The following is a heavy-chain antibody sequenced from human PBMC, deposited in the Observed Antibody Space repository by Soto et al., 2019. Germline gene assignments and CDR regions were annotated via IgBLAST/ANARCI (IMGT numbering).Heavy chain of an antibody. V-gene: IGHV1-18*01. CDR2: TSAYNANT. CDR1: GYTFTSYG. J-gene: IGHJ4*02. D-gene: IGHD3-10*01. CDR3: ARSYMGRDLLFDY. Sequence: QVQLVQSGAEVKKPGASVKVSCKASGYTFTSYGISWVRQAPGQGLEWMGWTSAYNANTNYAQKLQGRVTITTDTSTSTAYMELRSLTSDDTAVYYCARSYMGRDLLFDYWGQGTLVTVSS.